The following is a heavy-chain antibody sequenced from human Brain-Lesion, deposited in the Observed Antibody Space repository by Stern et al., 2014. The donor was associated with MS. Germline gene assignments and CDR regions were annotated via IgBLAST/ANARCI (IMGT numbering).Heavy chain of an antibody. J-gene: IGHJ4*02. V-gene: IGHV1-3*01. CDR2: INGVDDKT. D-gene: IGHD3-22*01. CDR3: ARDDHRDSSGHYAPFDY. Sequence: VQLVESGGEVKKPGASVKVSCKASGYTFISYAMHWVRQAPGQRLEWMGGINGVDDKTKYSHKFQGRVTITRDTSANTVYMELSSLRSEDTAVYYCARDDHRDSSGHYAPFDYWGQGTRVTVSS. CDR1: GYTFISYA.